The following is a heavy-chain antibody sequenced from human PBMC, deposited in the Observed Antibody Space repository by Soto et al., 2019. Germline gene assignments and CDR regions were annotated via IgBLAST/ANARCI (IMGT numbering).Heavy chain of an antibody. D-gene: IGHD2-15*01. Sequence: GGSLRLSCAASGFTFDDYAMHWVRQAPGKGLEWVSGISWNSGSIGYADSVKGRFTISRDNAKNSLYLQMNSLRAEDTALYYCAKSPSPVAATEEGYFQHWGQGTLVTVSS. J-gene: IGHJ1*01. V-gene: IGHV3-9*01. CDR1: GFTFDDYA. CDR3: AKSPSPVAATEEGYFQH. CDR2: ISWNSGSI.